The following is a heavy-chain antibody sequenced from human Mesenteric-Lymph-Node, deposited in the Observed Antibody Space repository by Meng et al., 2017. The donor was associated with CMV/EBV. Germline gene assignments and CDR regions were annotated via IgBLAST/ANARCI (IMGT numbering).Heavy chain of an antibody. CDR2: INTASSFM. Sequence: GGSLRLSCMTSGFTFSSYAMNWVRQIPGKGLEWIAYINTASSFMDYAASVKGRFTISRDNDKNSVYLQMNSLRAEDTAVYSCARDVDWAFDCWGQGTLVTVSS. CDR3: ARDVDWAFDC. J-gene: IGHJ4*02. V-gene: IGHV3-21*05. D-gene: IGHD3-9*01. CDR1: GFTFSSYA.